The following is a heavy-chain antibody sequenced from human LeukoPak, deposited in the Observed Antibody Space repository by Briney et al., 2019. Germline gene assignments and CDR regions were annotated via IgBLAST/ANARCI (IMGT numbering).Heavy chain of an antibody. Sequence: GGSLRLSCAASGFTFNNYAMSWVRQAPGKGLEWVSAISASGGTTYYADSAKGRFTISRDNSENTLFLQMNSLRAEDTAVYYCAKEPREYCSSTSCPNWFDSWGQGTLVTVSS. CDR1: GFTFNNYA. D-gene: IGHD2-2*01. CDR2: ISASGGTT. V-gene: IGHV3-23*01. CDR3: AKEPREYCSSTSCPNWFDS. J-gene: IGHJ5*01.